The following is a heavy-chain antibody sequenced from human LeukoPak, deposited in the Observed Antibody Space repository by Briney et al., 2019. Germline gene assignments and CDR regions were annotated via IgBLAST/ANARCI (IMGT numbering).Heavy chain of an antibody. Sequence: PGGSLRLSCAASGFTFSNYIMHWVRQAPGKGLEWVAVISYDGSTKYYADSVKGRFTISRDNSKNTLCVQMNSVRPEDTAVYYCAKGQVGAALDIWGQGTMVTVSS. D-gene: IGHD1-26*01. V-gene: IGHV3-30*18. CDR3: AKGQVGAALDI. CDR1: GFTFSNYI. J-gene: IGHJ3*02. CDR2: ISYDGSTK.